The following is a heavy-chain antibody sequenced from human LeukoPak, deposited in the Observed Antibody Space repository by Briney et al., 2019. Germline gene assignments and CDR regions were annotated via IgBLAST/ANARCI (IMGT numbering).Heavy chain of an antibody. CDR1: GGTFRNYA. CDR3: ATRMPGCQSDN. V-gene: IGHV1-69*01. J-gene: IGHJ4*02. Sequence: SVKVSCKASGGTFRNYAISWVRQAPGHGLEWMGGIIPIFATPSYAQKFQGRVTITADESTTAAYMGLSSLRSEDTAVYFCATRMPGCQSDNWGQGTLVTVSS. D-gene: IGHD2-15*01. CDR2: IIPIFATP.